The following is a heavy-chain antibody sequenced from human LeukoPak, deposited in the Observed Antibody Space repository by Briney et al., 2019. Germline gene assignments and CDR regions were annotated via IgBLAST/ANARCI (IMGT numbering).Heavy chain of an antibody. CDR2: IYYSGST. D-gene: IGHD6-25*01. V-gene: IGHV4-39*07. J-gene: IGHJ4*02. CDR3: ARDDSSGGYFDY. CDR1: GGSISSSSYY. Sequence: PSETLSLTCTVSGGSISSSSYYWGWIRQPPGKGLEWIGSIYYSGSTYYNPSLKSRVTISVDTSKNQFSLKLSSVTAADTAVYYCARDDSSGGYFDYWGQGTLVTVSS.